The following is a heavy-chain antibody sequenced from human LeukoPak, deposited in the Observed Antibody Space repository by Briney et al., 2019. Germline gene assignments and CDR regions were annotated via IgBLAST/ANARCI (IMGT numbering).Heavy chain of an antibody. Sequence: PGGSLILSCAASGFTFSSYARSWVRQAPGKGLEWVSAISCSGGITYYADSVKGRFTISRHKSKNPLYLQMNSLRADGPAVYVCAKPRLWFGEFLYYFDYWGQGTMVTVSS. J-gene: IGHJ4*02. V-gene: IGHV3-23*01. D-gene: IGHD3-10*01. CDR2: ISCSGGIT. CDR3: AKPRLWFGEFLYYFDY. CDR1: GFTFSSYA.